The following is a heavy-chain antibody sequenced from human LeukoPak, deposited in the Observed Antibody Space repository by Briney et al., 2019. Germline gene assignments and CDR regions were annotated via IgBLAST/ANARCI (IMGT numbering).Heavy chain of an antibody. CDR2: VYYSGDT. V-gene: IGHV4-59*08. CDR3: ARLKLGAYFDL. D-gene: IGHD3-16*01. CDR1: GGSTSSDD. J-gene: IGHJ2*01. Sequence: SETLSLTCTVSGGSTSSDDWSWIRQSPGKGREWVGYVYYSGDTGKNPSLKSRVTILLDTSKNQCSLKQTSVSAADTAVYYCARLKLGAYFDLWGRGTLVSVSS.